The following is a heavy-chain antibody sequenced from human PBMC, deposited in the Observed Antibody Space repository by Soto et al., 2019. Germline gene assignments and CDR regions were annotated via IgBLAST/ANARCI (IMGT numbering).Heavy chain of an antibody. CDR2: IYHSGST. V-gene: IGHV4-4*02. J-gene: IGHJ5*02. CDR1: GGSISSSNW. D-gene: IGHD5-18*01. Sequence: TLSLTCAVSGGSISSSNWWSWVRQPPGKGLEWIGEIYHSGSTNYSPSLKSRVTISMDRSKNQFSLSLSSVTATDTAVYYCARGRGYSYGLDPWGQGTLVTVSS. CDR3: ARGRGYSYGLDP.